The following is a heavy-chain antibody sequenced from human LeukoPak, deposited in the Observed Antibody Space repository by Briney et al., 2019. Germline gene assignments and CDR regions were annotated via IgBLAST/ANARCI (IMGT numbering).Heavy chain of an antibody. D-gene: IGHD3-10*01. V-gene: IGHV4-4*07. CDR2: IHTSGST. CDR1: GGSISSYY. Sequence: SETLSLTCTFSGGSISSYYWSWIRQPAGKGLEWIGRIHTSGSTNYNPSLKSRVTMSVDTSKNQFSLKLISVTAADTAVYYCARDTYYYGSGSYRLDYWGQGTLVTVSS. J-gene: IGHJ4*02. CDR3: ARDTYYYGSGSYRLDY.